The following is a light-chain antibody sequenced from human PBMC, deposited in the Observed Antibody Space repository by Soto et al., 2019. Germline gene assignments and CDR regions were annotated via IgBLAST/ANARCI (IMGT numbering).Light chain of an antibody. CDR3: QQLSNWRT. CDR1: QRVSSY. CDR2: DAS. J-gene: IGKJ4*01. V-gene: IGKV3-11*01. Sequence: EIVLTQSPATRSLSPGERATLSCMASQRVSSYLAWYQQKPGQAPRLLIYDASNRATGNPARFSGSGSGTDFTLTIRSLEPEDLSVYYCQQLSNWRTCGGGTKVEIK.